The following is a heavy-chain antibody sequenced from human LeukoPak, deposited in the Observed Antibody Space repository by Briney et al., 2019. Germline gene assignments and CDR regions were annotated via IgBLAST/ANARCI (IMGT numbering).Heavy chain of an antibody. V-gene: IGHV5-51*01. D-gene: IGHD3-16*01. CDR2: IYPGDSSV. CDR1: GSRFTNFW. CDR3: ARYEGSRLNNMDV. J-gene: IGHJ6*03. Sequence: RGESLKISCEASGSRFTNFWIAWVRQMPGKGLEWMGIIYPGDSSVRYNPSFEGQVSFSSDKSISTAYLQWSSLKASDTAIYFCARYEGSRLNNMDVWGKGTTVTVSS.